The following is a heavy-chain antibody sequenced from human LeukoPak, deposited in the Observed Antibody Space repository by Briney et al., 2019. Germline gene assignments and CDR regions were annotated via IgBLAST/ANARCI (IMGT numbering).Heavy chain of an antibody. CDR3: ARGGRSGSHDKFDY. Sequence: GGSLRLSCAASGLIFSSYAMHSFRQAPGKGLEFVSGISSDGDRTYYVSSVRGRFIISRGNSKNTLDLQMGSLRGDDMAVYYCARGGRSGSHDKFDYWGQGTLVTVSS. CDR1: GLIFSSYA. J-gene: IGHJ4*02. CDR2: ISSDGDRT. D-gene: IGHD1-26*01. V-gene: IGHV3-64*01.